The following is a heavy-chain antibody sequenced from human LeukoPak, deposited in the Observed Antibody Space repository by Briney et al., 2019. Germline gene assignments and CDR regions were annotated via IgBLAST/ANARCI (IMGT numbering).Heavy chain of an antibody. CDR1: GGSIHTYN. CDR2: INFAGRG. CDR3: ARDRQHSYGSDLDH. V-gene: IGHV4-4*07. Sequence: SETLSLTCTVSGGSIHTYNWMWIRQPAGKGLEFIGRINFAGRGYYNPSLKSRVTISVDSPSNQFSLELTSVTAADTAVYYCARDRQHSYGSDLDHWGQGILVTVSS. J-gene: IGHJ4*02. D-gene: IGHD5-18*01.